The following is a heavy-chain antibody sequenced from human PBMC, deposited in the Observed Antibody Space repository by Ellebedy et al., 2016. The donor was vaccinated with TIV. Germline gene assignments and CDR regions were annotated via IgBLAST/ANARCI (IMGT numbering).Heavy chain of an antibody. J-gene: IGHJ6*03. CDR1: GGTFSSYA. D-gene: IGHD4-23*01. CDR2: IIPILGIA. V-gene: IGHV1-69*04. Sequence: SVKVSCXASGGTFSSYAISWVRQAPGQGLEWMGRIIPILGIANYAQKFQGRVTITADKSISTAYLQWSSLKASDTAMYYCARTRGGREVVRYYYYMDVWGKGTTVTVSS. CDR3: ARTRGGREVVRYYYYMDV.